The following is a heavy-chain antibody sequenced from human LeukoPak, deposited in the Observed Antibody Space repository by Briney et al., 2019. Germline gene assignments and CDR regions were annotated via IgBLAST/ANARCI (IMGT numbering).Heavy chain of an antibody. V-gene: IGHV4-4*02. CDR3: ASCFLNAFDI. CDR1: GGSIGINNW. D-gene: IGHD2/OR15-2a*01. Sequence: SETLSLTGAVSGGSIGINNWWSWVRQSPGKGLEWIGEIYYNGNTNYNSSLKSRVTISVDRSKSQFSLRLSSVTAADTAVYYYASCFLNAFDIWGQGTMVTVSS. J-gene: IGHJ3*02. CDR2: IYYNGNT.